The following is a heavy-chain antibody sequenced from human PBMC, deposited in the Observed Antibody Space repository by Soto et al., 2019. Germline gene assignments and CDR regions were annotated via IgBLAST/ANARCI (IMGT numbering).Heavy chain of an antibody. V-gene: IGHV3-11*01. CDR1: GFKFSDHY. CDR3: AGDPFYYASGF. Sequence: GGSLRLSCSASGFKFSDHYMTWIRQAPGKGLEWVSKISGGGTTTYYADSVKGRFTVSRDNAKNSLYLQMNSLRAEDTALYYCAGDPFYYASGFWGHGITVTVSS. CDR2: ISGGGTTT. D-gene: IGHD3-10*01. J-gene: IGHJ6*02.